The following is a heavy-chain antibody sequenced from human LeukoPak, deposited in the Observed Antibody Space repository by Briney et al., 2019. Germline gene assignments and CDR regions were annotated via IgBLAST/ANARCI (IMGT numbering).Heavy chain of an antibody. CDR3: ASLGPGSSRIKDFDY. V-gene: IGHV1-46*01. CDR1: GYTFTSYY. J-gene: IGHJ4*02. CDR2: IDPSAGGT. D-gene: IGHD3-10*01. Sequence: ASVKVSCKASGYTFTSYYMHWVRQAPGEGLEWMGVIDPSAGGTNYAQKFQGRVTMTRDTSTSTVYMELSSLRSEDTAVYYCASLGPGSSRIKDFDYWGQGTLVTVSS.